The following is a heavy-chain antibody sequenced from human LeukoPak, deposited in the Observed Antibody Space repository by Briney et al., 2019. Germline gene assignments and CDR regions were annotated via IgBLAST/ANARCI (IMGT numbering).Heavy chain of an antibody. CDR1: GFTFSSYG. Sequence: GGSLRLSCAASGFTFSSYGMHWVRQAPGKGLEWVAVIWYDGSNKYYADSVKGRFTISRDNSKNTLYLQMNSLRAEDTAVYYCVRENGYRSSSSCSQVYYGMDVWGQGTTVTVSS. D-gene: IGHD2-2*03. CDR3: VRENGYRSSSSCSQVYYGMDV. CDR2: IWYDGSNK. V-gene: IGHV3-33*01. J-gene: IGHJ6*02.